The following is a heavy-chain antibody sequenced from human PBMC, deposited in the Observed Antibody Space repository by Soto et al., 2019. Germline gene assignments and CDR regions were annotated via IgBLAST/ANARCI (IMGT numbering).Heavy chain of an antibody. CDR1: GFTVSSNY. D-gene: IGHD6-13*01. CDR3: ARDFRAAAGRSFDY. V-gene: IGHV3-66*01. CDR2: IYSGGST. J-gene: IGHJ4*02. Sequence: EVQLVESGGGLVQPGGSLRLSCAASGFTVSSNYMSWVRQAPGKGLEWVSVIYSGGSTYYADSVKGRFTISRDNSKNTLYLQMNSLRAEDTAVYYCARDFRAAAGRSFDYWGQGTLVTVSS.